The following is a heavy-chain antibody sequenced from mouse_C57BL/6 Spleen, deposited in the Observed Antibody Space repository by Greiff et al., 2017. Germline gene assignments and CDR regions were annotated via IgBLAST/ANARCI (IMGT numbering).Heavy chain of an antibody. D-gene: IGHD1-1*01. CDR3: ARSEESAITTVVAGNYFDY. Sequence: VQLQQSGPELVKPGASVKISCKASGYAFSSSWMNWVKQRPGKGLEWIGRIYPGDGDTNYNGKFKGKATLTADKSSSTAYMQLSSLSSEDSAVYFCARSEESAITTVVAGNYFDYWGQGTTLTVSS. CDR1: GYAFSSSW. J-gene: IGHJ2*01. V-gene: IGHV1-82*01. CDR2: IYPGDGDT.